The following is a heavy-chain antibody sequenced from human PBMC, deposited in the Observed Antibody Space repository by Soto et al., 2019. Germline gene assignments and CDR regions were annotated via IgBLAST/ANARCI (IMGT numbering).Heavy chain of an antibody. CDR1: GFSLSTSGVG. CDR3: ARRLRQSGTSWDSGAFDI. D-gene: IGHD1-26*01. Sequence: QITLQESAPVLVRPTETLTLTCTYSGFSLSTSGVGVGWVRQSPGKALEWLAVIYWDDDKRYMPSLQNRLTISKDTSINQVVLAMAHMLPMDTGTYYCARRLRQSGTSWDSGAFDIWGHGTVVAVS. J-gene: IGHJ3*02. CDR2: IYWDDDK. V-gene: IGHV2-5*02.